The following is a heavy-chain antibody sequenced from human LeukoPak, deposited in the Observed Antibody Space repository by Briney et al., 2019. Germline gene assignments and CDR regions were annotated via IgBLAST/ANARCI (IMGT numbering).Heavy chain of an antibody. J-gene: IGHJ3*02. Sequence: SETLSLTCAVYGGSFSGYYWSWIRQPPGKGLEWIGEINHSGSTYYNLSLKSRVTISVDTSKKQFSLKLTSVTAADTAVYYCARDREEYFSESGGEAFHIWGKGTMVTVSS. CDR3: ARDREEYFSESGGEAFHI. CDR2: INHSGST. V-gene: IGHV4-34*01. CDR1: GGSFSGYY. D-gene: IGHD2/OR15-2a*01.